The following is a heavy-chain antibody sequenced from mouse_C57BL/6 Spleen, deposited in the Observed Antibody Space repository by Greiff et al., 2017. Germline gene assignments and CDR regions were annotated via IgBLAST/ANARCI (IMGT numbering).Heavy chain of an antibody. CDR1: GYTFTDYE. J-gene: IGHJ4*01. D-gene: IGHD2-4*01. V-gene: IGHV1-15*01. CDR3: TRGKNYDRSYYAMDY. Sequence: VQLQQSGAELVRPGASVTLSCKASGYTFTDYEMHWVKQTPVHGLEWIGAIDPETGGTAYNQKFKGKAILTADKSSSTAYMELRSLTSEDSAVYYCTRGKNYDRSYYAMDYWGQGTSVTVSS. CDR2: IDPETGGT.